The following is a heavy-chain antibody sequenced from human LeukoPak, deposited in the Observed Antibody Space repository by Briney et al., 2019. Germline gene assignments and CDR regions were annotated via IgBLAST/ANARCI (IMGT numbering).Heavy chain of an antibody. CDR2: INHSGST. V-gene: IGHV4-34*01. CDR1: GGSFSGYY. D-gene: IGHD3-10*01. CDR3: ARGFVSDRADRPVP. J-gene: IGHJ5*02. Sequence: SETLSLTCAVYGGSFSGYYWSWIRQPPGKGLEWIGEINHSGSTNYNPSLKSRVTISVDTSKNQFSLKLSSVTAADTAVYYCARGFVSDRADRPVPWGQGTLVTVSS.